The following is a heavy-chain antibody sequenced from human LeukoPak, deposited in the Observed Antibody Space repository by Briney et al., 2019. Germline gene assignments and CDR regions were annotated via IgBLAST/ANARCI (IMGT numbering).Heavy chain of an antibody. J-gene: IGHJ4*02. D-gene: IGHD2-21*02. CDR2: ISGSGGST. CDR3: AKDRFRVTSFDY. V-gene: IGHV3-23*01. Sequence: GGSLRLSCAASGFTLSSYAMSWVRQAPGKGLEWVSAISGSGGSTYYADSVKGRFTISRDKSKNTLYLQMNSLRAEDTAVYYCAKDRFRVTSFDYWGQGTLVTVSS. CDR1: GFTLSSYA.